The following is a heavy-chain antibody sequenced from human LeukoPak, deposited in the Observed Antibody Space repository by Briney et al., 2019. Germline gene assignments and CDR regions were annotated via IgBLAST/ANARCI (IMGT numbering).Heavy chain of an antibody. J-gene: IGHJ4*02. CDR1: GGSISSSAYY. V-gene: IGHV4-39*01. CDR3: TRQWSNFWSDN. CDR2: MLYSGST. Sequence: SETLSLTCTVSGGSISSSAYYWGWIRQPPGKGLEWIGSMLYSGSTNYNPSLKSRVTIAVDTSKNQFFLRLSSMTAADTAVYYCTRQWSNFWSDNWGQGTLVTVSS. D-gene: IGHD3-3*01.